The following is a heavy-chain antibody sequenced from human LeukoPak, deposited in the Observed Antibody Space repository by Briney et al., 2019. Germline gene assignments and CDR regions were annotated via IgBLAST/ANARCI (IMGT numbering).Heavy chain of an antibody. J-gene: IGHJ4*02. V-gene: IGHV3-30-3*01. Sequence: HPGGSLRLSCAASGFTFSSYAMHWVRQAPGKGLEWVAVISYDGSNKYYADSVKGRFTISRDNSKNTLYLQMNSLRAEDTAVYYCARAARYSSGWYLYWGQGTLVTVSS. D-gene: IGHD6-19*01. CDR2: ISYDGSNK. CDR1: GFTFSSYA. CDR3: ARAARYSSGWYLY.